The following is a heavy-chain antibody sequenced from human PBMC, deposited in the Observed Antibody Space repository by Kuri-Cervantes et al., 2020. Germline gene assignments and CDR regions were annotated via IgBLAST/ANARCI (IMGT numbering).Heavy chain of an antibody. J-gene: IGHJ4*02. D-gene: IGHD2-15*01. CDR3: ARFPPAPRYCSGGSCYGDYYFDY. V-gene: IGHV3-11*01. CDR2: ISSSGSTI. Sequence: GESLKISCAASGFTFSDYYMSWIRQAPGKGLECISYISSSGSTIYYADSVKGRFTISRDNAKNSLYLQMNSLRAEDTALYHCARFPPAPRYCSGGSCYGDYYFDYWGQGTLVTVSS. CDR1: GFTFSDYY.